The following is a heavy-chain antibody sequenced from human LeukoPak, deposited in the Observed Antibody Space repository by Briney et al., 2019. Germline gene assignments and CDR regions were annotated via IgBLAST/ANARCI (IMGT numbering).Heavy chain of an antibody. Sequence: ASVKVSCKASGYTFTSYYMHWVRQAPGQGLEWMGIINPRIATTGYSQKIQGRVIMTRDMSTTTVYMELSSLRFDDTAVYYCARDRWFDGKNHELDYWGQGTLVTVSS. J-gene: IGHJ4*02. D-gene: IGHD3-10*01. CDR2: INPRIATT. V-gene: IGHV1-46*01. CDR3: ARDRWFDGKNHELDY. CDR1: GYTFTSYY.